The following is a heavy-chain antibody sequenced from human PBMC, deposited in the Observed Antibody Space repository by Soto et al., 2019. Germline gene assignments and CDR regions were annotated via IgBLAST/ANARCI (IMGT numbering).Heavy chain of an antibody. J-gene: IGHJ4*02. CDR2: IYYNGNT. CDR3: ARVRTGYFDY. CDR1: GGSINDHY. V-gene: IGHV4-59*11. D-gene: IGHD3-9*01. Sequence: SETLSLTCTVSGGSINDHYWSYIRQPPGKGLEWIGYIYYNGNTNYNPSLESRVTISVDRSKNQFSLRLTSLTAADAAVYYCARVRTGYFDYWGRGALVTVSS.